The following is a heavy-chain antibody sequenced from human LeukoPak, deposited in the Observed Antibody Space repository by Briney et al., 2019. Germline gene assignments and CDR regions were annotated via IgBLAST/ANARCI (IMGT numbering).Heavy chain of an antibody. CDR1: GGTFSSYA. J-gene: IGHJ4*02. V-gene: IGHV1-69*13. D-gene: IGHD2-15*01. CDR3: ARTLGYCSGGSCRGTRMDDY. Sequence: GASVKVSCKAFGGTFSSYAISWVRQAPGQGLEWMGGIIPIFGTANYAQEFQGRVTITADESTSTAYMELSSLRSEDTAVYYCARTLGYCSGGSCRGTRMDDYWGQGTLVTVSS. CDR2: IIPIFGTA.